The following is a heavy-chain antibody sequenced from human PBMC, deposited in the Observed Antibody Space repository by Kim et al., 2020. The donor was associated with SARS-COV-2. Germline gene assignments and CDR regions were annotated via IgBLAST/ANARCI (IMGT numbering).Heavy chain of an antibody. CDR1: GFSFSTYV. CDR3: AKGHDWFGVD. J-gene: IGHJ4*02. CDR2: ITSSGDQT. V-gene: IGHV3-23*01. D-gene: IGHD3-9*01. Sequence: GGSLRLSCAGSGFSFSTYVMIWVHQAPGRGLEWVSGITSSGDQTYYSDSVKGRFTISRDNSKNTLSLQMNDLGAQDTAVYYCAKGHDWFGVDWGKGTLVTVSS.